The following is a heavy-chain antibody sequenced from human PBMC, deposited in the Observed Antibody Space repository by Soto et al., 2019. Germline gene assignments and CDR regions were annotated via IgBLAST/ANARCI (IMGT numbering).Heavy chain of an antibody. V-gene: IGHV1-2*04. CDR3: ARDGGGIMITFGGVIEPYYYYGMDV. CDR1: GYTFTGYY. D-gene: IGHD3-16*01. J-gene: IGHJ6*02. Sequence: ASVKVSCKASGYTFTGYYMHWVRQAPGQGLEWMGWINPNSGGTNYAQKFQGWVTMTRDTSISTAYMELSRLRSDDTAVYYCARDGGGIMITFGGVIEPYYYYGMDVWGQGTTVTVSS. CDR2: INPNSGGT.